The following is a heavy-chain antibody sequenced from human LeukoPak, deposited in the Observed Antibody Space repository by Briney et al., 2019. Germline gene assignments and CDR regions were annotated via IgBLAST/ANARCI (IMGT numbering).Heavy chain of an antibody. CDR1: GFTFSGSE. CDR3: AAAGFDY. J-gene: IGHJ4*02. CDR2: ISSSGGSI. V-gene: IGHV3-48*03. Sequence: GGSLRLSCAASGFTFSGSEMNWVRQAPGKGLEWVSGISSSGGSIYYADSVQGRFTISRDNAKKSLHLQMNSLRAEDTAVYYWAAAGFDYWGQGTLVTVSS.